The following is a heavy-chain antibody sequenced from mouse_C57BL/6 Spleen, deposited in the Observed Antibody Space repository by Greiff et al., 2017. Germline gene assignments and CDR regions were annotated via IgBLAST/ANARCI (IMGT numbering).Heavy chain of an antibody. CDR1: GYTFTDYN. D-gene: IGHD2-4*01. V-gene: IGHV1-18*01. CDR2: INPNNGGT. J-gene: IGHJ4*01. Sequence: EVKLLESGPELVKPGASVKIPCKASGYTFTDYNMDWVKQSHGKSLEWIGDINPNNGGTIYNQKFKGKATLTVDKSSSTAYMELRSLTSEDTAVYYCARNDYDDYAMDYWGQGTSVTVSS. CDR3: ARNDYDDYAMDY.